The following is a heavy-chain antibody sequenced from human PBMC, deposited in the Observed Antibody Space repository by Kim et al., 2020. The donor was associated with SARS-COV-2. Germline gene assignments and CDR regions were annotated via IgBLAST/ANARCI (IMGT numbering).Heavy chain of an antibody. CDR3: AKDLRRGSCYRDPCLAFDI. J-gene: IGHJ3*02. CDR1: GFTFDDYA. V-gene: IGHV3-9*01. D-gene: IGHD2-15*01. CDR2: ISWNSGSI. Sequence: GGSLRLSCAASGFTFDDYAMHWVRQAPGKGLEWVSGISWNSGSIGYADSVKGRFTISRDNAKNSLYLQMNSLRAEDTALYYCAKDLRRGSCYRDPCLAFDIWGQGTMVTVSS.